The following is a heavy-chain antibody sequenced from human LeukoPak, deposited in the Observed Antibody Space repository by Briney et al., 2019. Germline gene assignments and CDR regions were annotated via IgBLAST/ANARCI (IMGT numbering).Heavy chain of an antibody. CDR2: MNPNSGNT. D-gene: IGHD2-2*01. Sequence: ASVKVSCKASRYTFTSYDINWVRQATGQGLEWMGWMNPNSGNTGYAQKFQGRVTMTRNTSISTAYMELSSLRSEDTAVYYCALMPDIVVVPAAEDAFDIWGQGTMVTVSS. V-gene: IGHV1-8*01. CDR3: ALMPDIVVVPAAEDAFDI. J-gene: IGHJ3*02. CDR1: RYTFTSYD.